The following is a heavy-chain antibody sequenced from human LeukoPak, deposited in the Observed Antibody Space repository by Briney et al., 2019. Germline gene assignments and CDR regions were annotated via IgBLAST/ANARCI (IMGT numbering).Heavy chain of an antibody. CDR3: ARSGSTYYYGMDV. CDR1: GFTFSSYG. V-gene: IGHV3-33*01. D-gene: IGHD3-10*01. J-gene: IGHJ6*02. Sequence: PGRSLRLTCAASGFTFSSYGMHWVRQGPGKGLEWLTLIWYDGTDKNYADSVKGRFTISRDNSKNTLYLQMNSLRAEDTAVYYCARSGSTYYYGMDVWGQGTTVTVSS. CDR2: IWYDGTDK.